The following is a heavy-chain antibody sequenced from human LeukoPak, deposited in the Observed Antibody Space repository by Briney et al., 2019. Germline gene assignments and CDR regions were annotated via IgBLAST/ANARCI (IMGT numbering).Heavy chain of an antibody. J-gene: IGHJ4*02. CDR1: GFTFSSYA. CDR2: ISSNGGST. D-gene: IGHD3-16*02. Sequence: PGGSLRLSCSASGFTFSSYAMHWVRQAPGKGLEDASAISSNGGSTYYADSVKGRFTISRDNSKNTLYLQMSSLRAEDTAVYYCVKARDYVWGSYRAYWGQGALVTVSS. V-gene: IGHV3-64D*09. CDR3: VKARDYVWGSYRAY.